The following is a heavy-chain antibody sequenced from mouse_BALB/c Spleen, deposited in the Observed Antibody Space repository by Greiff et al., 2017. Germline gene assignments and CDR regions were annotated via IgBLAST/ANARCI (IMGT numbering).Heavy chain of an antibody. CDR2: IWRGGST. V-gene: IGHV2-5-1*01. D-gene: IGHD1-1*01. CDR3: ARAYYYGSSYDAMDY. CDR1: GFSLTSYG. Sequence: VQLQQSGPSLVQPSQSLSITCTVSGFSLTSYGVHWVRQSPGKGLEWLGVIWRGGSTDYNAAFMSRLSITKDNSKSQVFFKMNSLQADDTAIYYCARAYYYGSSYDAMDYWGQGTSVTVSS. J-gene: IGHJ4*01.